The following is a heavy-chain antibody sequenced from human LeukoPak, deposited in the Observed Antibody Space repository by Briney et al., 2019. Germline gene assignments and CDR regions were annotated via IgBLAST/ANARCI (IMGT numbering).Heavy chain of an antibody. J-gene: IGHJ4*02. CDR3: ARGSDTAMVIAHFDY. V-gene: IGHV3-30*02. CDR2: IRYDGSNK. D-gene: IGHD5-18*01. Sequence: GGSLRLSCAASGFTFSSYGMHWVRQAPGKGLEWVAFIRYDGSNKYYADSVKGRFTISRDNSKNTLYLQMNSLRAEDTAVYYCARGSDTAMVIAHFDYWGQGTLVTVSS. CDR1: GFTFSSYG.